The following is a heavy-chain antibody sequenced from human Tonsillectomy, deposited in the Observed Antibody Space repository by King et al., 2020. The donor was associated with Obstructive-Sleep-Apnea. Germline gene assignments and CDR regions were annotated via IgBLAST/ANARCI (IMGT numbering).Heavy chain of an antibody. CDR1: GYTFTSYA. V-gene: IGHV1-3*01. CDR3: ARDYDILTGYSPFNWFDP. CDR2: INAGNGNT. J-gene: IGHJ5*02. Sequence: QLVQSGAEVKKPGASVKVSCKASGYTFTSYAMHWVRQASGQRLEWMGWINAGNGNTKYSQKFHGRVTITRDTSASTAYMELSSLRSEDTAGYYCARDYDILTGYSPFNWFDPWGQGTLVTVSS. D-gene: IGHD3-9*01.